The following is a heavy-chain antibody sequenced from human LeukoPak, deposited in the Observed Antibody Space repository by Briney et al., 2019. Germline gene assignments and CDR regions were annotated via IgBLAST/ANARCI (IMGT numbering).Heavy chain of an antibody. D-gene: IGHD5-24*01. CDR2: IGGST. V-gene: IGHV1-46*01. Sequence: ASVKVSCKASGHTFTGYYMHWVRQAPGQGLEWMGIIGGSTNYAQKFQGRVTMTRDTSTSTVYMELSSLRSEDTAVYYCARVRDGYNDAYDIWGQGTMVTVHS. CDR1: GHTFTGYY. J-gene: IGHJ3*02. CDR3: ARVRDGYNDAYDI.